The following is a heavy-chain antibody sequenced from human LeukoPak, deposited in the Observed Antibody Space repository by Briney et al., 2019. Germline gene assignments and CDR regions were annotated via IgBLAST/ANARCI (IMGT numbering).Heavy chain of an antibody. CDR2: IIPIFGTA. V-gene: IGHV1-69*06. D-gene: IGHD2-15*01. Sequence: ASVKVSCKASGGTFSSHAISWVRQAPGQGLEWMGGIIPIFGTANYAQKFQGRVTITADKSTSTAYMELSSLRSEDTAVYYCARGRSYCSGGSCYSEDYYYGMDVWGKGTTVTVSS. CDR3: ARGRSYCSGGSCYSEDYYYGMDV. CDR1: GGTFSSHA. J-gene: IGHJ6*04.